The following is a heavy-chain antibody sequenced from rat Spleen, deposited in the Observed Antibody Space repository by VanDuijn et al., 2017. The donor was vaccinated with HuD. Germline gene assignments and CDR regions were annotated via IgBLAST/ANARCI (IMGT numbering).Heavy chain of an antibody. J-gene: IGHJ4*01. CDR1: GFTFSDYN. CDR3: TTALYVMDA. CDR2: ISYDGSST. Sequence: EVQLVESGGGLVQPGRSLKLSCAASGFTFSDYNMAWVRQAPKKGLEWVATISYDGSSTYYRDPVKGRFTISRDNAKSTLYLQMDSLRSEDTASYYCTTALYVMDAWGQGAPVTVSS. V-gene: IGHV5-7*01.